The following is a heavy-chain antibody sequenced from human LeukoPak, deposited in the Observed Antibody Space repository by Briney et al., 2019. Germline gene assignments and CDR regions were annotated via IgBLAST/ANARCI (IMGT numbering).Heavy chain of an antibody. Sequence: GGSLRLSCAASGFTFNNAWMSWVRQAPGKGLEWVGRVKSKTDGATADYPAPVQGRFTISRDDSTNTLYLQMNSLKTEDTAVYYCTTTDPARMWFGDYWGQGTLVTVSS. CDR1: GFTFNNAW. D-gene: IGHD3-10*01. CDR2: VKSKTDGATA. J-gene: IGHJ4*02. CDR3: TTTDPARMWFGDY. V-gene: IGHV3-15*01.